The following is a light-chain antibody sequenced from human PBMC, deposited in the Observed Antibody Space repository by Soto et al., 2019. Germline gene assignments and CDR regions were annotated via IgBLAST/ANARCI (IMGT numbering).Light chain of an antibody. CDR1: QGISSY. CDR3: QHYNSYSEA. V-gene: IGKV1-9*01. Sequence: RASQGISSYLAWYQQKPGKAPKLLIYAASTLQSGVPSRFSGSGSGTEFTLTISSLQPDDFATYYCQHYNSYSEAFGQGTKVDIK. J-gene: IGKJ1*01. CDR2: AAS.